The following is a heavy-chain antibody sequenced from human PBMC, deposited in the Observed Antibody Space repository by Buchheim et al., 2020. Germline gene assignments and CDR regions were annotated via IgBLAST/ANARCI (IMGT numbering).Heavy chain of an antibody. J-gene: IGHJ6*02. CDR3: ARDGEQSYDYKSCNGMDV. D-gene: IGHD4-11*01. CDR1: GFTLNTYW. V-gene: IGHV3-74*01. Sequence: EVQLVEPGGGLAQPGGSLTLSCAASGFTLNTYWVHWVRQVPGKGLMWVARISGDGRTTTYADSVKGRFTISRDNDKNTVFLQMNSLRTEDTAVYYCARDGEQSYDYKSCNGMDVWGQGT. CDR2: ISGDGRTT.